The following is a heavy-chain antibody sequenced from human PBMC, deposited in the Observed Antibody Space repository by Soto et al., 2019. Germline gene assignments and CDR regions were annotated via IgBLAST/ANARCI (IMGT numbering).Heavy chain of an antibody. CDR3: ASGAPRNRTGGEPDPWSYYYRLEV. CDR2: ISCDRGSR. Sequence: TGGALRLSCVGAEFSFDDYAMPWVRQVAGKGLEWVSGISCDRGSRGYADSVRGRFTISRDNAKNCLYLQMDRLRRGDTAFYYCASGAPRNRTGGEPDPWSYYYRLEVWGQGTALTASS. V-gene: IGHV3-9*01. D-gene: IGHD2-8*02. J-gene: IGHJ6*02. CDR1: EFSFDDYA.